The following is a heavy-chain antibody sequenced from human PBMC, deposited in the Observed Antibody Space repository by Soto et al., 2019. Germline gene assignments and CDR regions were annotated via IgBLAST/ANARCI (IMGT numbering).Heavy chain of an antibody. V-gene: IGHV1-18*01. J-gene: IGHJ3*02. D-gene: IGHD5-12*01. Sequence: GASVKVSCKASGYTFTSYGISWVRQAPGQGLEWMGWISAYNCNTNYAQKLQGRVTMTTDTSTSTAYMGLRSLRSDDTAVYYCARDGRRWLQLVAFDIWGQGTMVTVSS. CDR3: ARDGRRWLQLVAFDI. CDR2: ISAYNCNT. CDR1: GYTFTSYG.